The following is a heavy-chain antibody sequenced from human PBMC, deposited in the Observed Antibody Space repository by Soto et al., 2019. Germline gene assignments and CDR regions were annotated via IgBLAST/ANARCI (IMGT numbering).Heavy chain of an antibody. CDR1: GFTVSSNY. Sequence: GGFLRLSCAASGFTVSSNYMSWVRQAPGKGLEWVSVIYSGGSTYYADSVKGRFTISRHNSKNTLYLQMNSLRAEDTAVYYCARAGRGVHYNFDYWGQGTLVTVSS. CDR2: IYSGGST. D-gene: IGHD3-10*01. J-gene: IGHJ4*02. V-gene: IGHV3-53*04. CDR3: ARAGRGVHYNFDY.